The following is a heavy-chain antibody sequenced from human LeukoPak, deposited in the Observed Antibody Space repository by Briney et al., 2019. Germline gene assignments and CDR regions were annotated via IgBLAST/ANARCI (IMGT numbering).Heavy chain of an antibody. CDR2: MNPNSGNT. Sequence: GASVKLSCKASGSTLTSCDINWVRQATGQGLEWMGWMNPNSGNTGYGQSFLGRITMTRDIPIGTAYMELSNLTSEDTAIYYCTRGSSGRRDNWGQGTLVTVSA. J-gene: IGHJ4*02. CDR3: TRGSSGRRDN. D-gene: IGHD6-19*01. CDR1: GSTLTSCD. V-gene: IGHV1-8*01.